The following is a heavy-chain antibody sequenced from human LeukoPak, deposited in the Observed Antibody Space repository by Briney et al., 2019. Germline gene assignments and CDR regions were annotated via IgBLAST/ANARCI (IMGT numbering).Heavy chain of an antibody. CDR2: ISGSGGNT. CDR3: ARHVVAVGFDY. Sequence: GGSLRLSCAASGLTFNNYAMSWVRQAPGKGLEWVSDISGSGGNTYYADSVKGRFTISRENAKNSLYLQMNSLRAGDTAVYYCARHVVAVGFDYWGQGTLVTVSS. D-gene: IGHD3-22*01. CDR1: GLTFNNYA. J-gene: IGHJ4*02. V-gene: IGHV3-23*01.